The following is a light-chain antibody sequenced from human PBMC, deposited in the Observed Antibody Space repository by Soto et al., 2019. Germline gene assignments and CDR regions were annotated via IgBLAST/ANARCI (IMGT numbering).Light chain of an antibody. V-gene: IGKV1-33*01. J-gene: IGKJ5*01. Sequence: DIQMTQSPSSLSASVGDRVTITCQASQDISNYLNWYQQKLGKAPKLLIYDASNLETGVPSRFSGSGSGTDFTFTISSLQPEDIATYYCRQYSHLITFGQGTRLAIK. CDR3: RQYSHLIT. CDR2: DAS. CDR1: QDISNY.